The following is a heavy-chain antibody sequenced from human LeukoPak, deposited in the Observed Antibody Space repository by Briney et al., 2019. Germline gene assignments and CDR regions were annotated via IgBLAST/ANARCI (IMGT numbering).Heavy chain of an antibody. CDR1: GGSISSSSYF. CDR3: ARDVPVVAAIGPTHYNWFDP. J-gene: IGHJ5*02. D-gene: IGHD2-15*01. V-gene: IGHV4-39*07. Sequence: SETLSLTCTVSGGSISSSSYFWGWIRQPPGKGLEWIGSMYYSGSTYYNPSLKSRVTISVDTSKNQFSLKLNSVTAADTAVYYCARDVPVVAAIGPTHYNWFDPWGQGTLVTVSS. CDR2: MYYSGST.